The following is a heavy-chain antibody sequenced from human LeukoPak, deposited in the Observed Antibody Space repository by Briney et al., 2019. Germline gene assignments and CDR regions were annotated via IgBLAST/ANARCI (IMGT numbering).Heavy chain of an antibody. Sequence: GGSLRLSCAASGFTFNSYAMTWVRQAPGKGLEWVSSVSSSGSDTYYTSSVKGRFTISRDNSKNTLYLQVNSLRVEDTAVYYCARRVLGAVGYFDYWGQGALVTVSS. CDR2: VSSSGSDT. D-gene: IGHD4-23*01. CDR1: GFTFNSYA. V-gene: IGHV3-23*05. J-gene: IGHJ4*02. CDR3: ARRVLGAVGYFDY.